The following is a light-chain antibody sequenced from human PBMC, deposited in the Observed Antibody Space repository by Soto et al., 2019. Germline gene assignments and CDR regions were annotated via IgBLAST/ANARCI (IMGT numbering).Light chain of an antibody. J-gene: IGLJ3*02. Sequence: QSVLTQPASVSGSPGQSITISCTGTSSDVGGYNYVSWYQQHPGKAPKLMIYEVSNRPSGISNRFSGCKSGNTASLTISGLQAEDEADYYCSSYTSSSTWVFGGGTKVTVL. V-gene: IGLV2-14*01. CDR2: EVS. CDR1: SSDVGGYNY. CDR3: SSYTSSSTWV.